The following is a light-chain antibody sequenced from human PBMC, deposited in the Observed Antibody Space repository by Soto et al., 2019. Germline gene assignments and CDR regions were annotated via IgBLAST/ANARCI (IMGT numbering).Light chain of an antibody. J-gene: IGKJ4*01. CDR1: HDINYY. CDR3: QQYYDDLRT. V-gene: IGKV1-33*01. CDR2: DAS. Sequence: DIQMTQTQSSLSASVGDRVSITCQASHDINYYLNWYQQKPGTAPKLLIYDASNLQAGVTPRFSGGGSGTSFVLIISNLQPEDIATYYCQQYYDDLRTFGGGTKVEI.